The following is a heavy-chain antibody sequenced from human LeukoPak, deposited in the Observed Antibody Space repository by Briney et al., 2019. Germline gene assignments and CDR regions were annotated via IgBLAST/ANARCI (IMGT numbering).Heavy chain of an antibody. CDR2: IIPIFGTA. V-gene: IGHV1-69*05. Sequence: SVKVSCKTSGYTFTTYGVTWMRQAPGQGLEWMGGIIPIFGTANYAQKFQGRVTMTRDTSTSTVYMELSSLRSEDTAVYYCARYGILELHDAFDIWGQGTMVTVSS. CDR3: ARYGILELHDAFDI. CDR1: GYTFTTYG. D-gene: IGHD3-9*01. J-gene: IGHJ3*02.